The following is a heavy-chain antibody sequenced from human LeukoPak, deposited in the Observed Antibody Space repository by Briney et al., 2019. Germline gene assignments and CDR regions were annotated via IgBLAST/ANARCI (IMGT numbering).Heavy chain of an antibody. D-gene: IGHD6-25*01. Sequence: GGSLRLSCAASGFTFRSFAMSWVRQAPGKGLEWVAVTSGDEDSTHYAESVRGRFIISTDNSKNRLNLQMNSLRAEDTAVYYCTKDVMTGFSSGWYFGSWGQGTQVTVSS. V-gene: IGHV3-23*01. CDR3: TKDVMTGFSSGWYFGS. CDR2: TSGDEDST. CDR1: GFTFRSFA. J-gene: IGHJ4*02.